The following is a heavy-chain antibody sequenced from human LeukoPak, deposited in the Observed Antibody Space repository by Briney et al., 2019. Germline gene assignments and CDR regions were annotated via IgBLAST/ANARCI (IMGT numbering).Heavy chain of an antibody. D-gene: IGHD6-6*01. CDR3: AKVVYSSSFFDY. J-gene: IGHJ4*02. V-gene: IGHV3-23*01. CDR1: GFTFSSYA. CDR2: ISGSGGST. Sequence: GGSLRLSCAASGFTFSSYAMSWVRQAPGKGLEWVSAISGSGGSTYYADSLKGRFTISRDNSKNTLYLQMNSLRAEDTAVYYCAKVVYSSSFFDYWGQGTLVTVSS.